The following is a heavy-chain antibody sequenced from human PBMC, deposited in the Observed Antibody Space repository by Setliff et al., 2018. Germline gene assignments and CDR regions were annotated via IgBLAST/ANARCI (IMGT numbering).Heavy chain of an antibody. CDR3: ARCLPFLSGYDRGAFDY. D-gene: IGHD5-12*01. V-gene: IGHV1-46*01. Sequence: ASVKVSCKVSGSSFTGHNLHWVRQAPGQGLEWMGMINPGGGSTTYAQKFQGRVTMTRDTSTSTVYMELRSLKSDDTAVYYCARCLPFLSGYDRGAFDYWGQGTLVT. J-gene: IGHJ4*02. CDR1: GSSFTGHN. CDR2: INPGGGST.